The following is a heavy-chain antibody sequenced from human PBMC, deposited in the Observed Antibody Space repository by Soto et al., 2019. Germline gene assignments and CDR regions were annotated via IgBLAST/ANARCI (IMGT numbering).Heavy chain of an antibody. CDR1: GYSFTDYW. D-gene: IGHD6-19*01. Sequence: PGESLKISCQGSGYSFTDYWIGWVRQMPGRGPEWMGIIYPGDSHTRYSPSFQGQVTISADKSIRTAYVQWNSLRASDTAMYYCARRVYSSGWNDAFDIWGQGTMVTV. CDR3: ARRVYSSGWNDAFDI. J-gene: IGHJ3*02. V-gene: IGHV5-51*01. CDR2: IYPGDSHT.